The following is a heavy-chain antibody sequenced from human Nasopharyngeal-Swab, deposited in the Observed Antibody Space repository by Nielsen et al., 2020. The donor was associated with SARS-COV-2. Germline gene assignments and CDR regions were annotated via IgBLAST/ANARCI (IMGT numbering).Heavy chain of an antibody. Sequence: ASVKVSCKASGYTLTNYYMHWVRQAPGQGLEWMGIINPSGGSTNYAQGFQGRVTMTRDTSTNSVYMELSSLRSEDTAMYYCAREPPPHTAMGINYMDVWGKGTTVTVSS. D-gene: IGHD5-18*01. CDR2: INPSGGST. CDR1: GYTLTNYY. J-gene: IGHJ6*03. CDR3: AREPPPHTAMGINYMDV. V-gene: IGHV1-46*01.